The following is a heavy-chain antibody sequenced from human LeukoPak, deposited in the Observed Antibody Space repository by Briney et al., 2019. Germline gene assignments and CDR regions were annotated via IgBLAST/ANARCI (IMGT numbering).Heavy chain of an antibody. Sequence: SGGSLRLSCAASGFTVSSNYMSWVRQAPGKGLEWVSVIYSGGSTYYADSVKGRFTISRDNSKNTLYLQMNSLRAEDTAVYYCAKDRAAGWYYFDYWGQGTLVTVSS. D-gene: IGHD6-19*01. V-gene: IGHV3-53*01. CDR3: AKDRAAGWYYFDY. CDR2: IYSGGST. CDR1: GFTVSSNY. J-gene: IGHJ4*02.